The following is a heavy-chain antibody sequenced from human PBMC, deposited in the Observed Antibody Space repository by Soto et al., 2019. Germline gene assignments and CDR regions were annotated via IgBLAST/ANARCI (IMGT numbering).Heavy chain of an antibody. V-gene: IGHV4-61*01. CDR2: IYYSGST. J-gene: IGHJ4*02. D-gene: IGHD5-18*01. CDR1: GGSVSSGSYY. CDR3: ARSSRGSYGP. Sequence: QVQLQESGPGLVKPSETLSLTCTVSGGSVSSGSYYWSWIRQPPGKGLEWIGYIYYSGSTNYNPALRSRVTISVATSKTQFSLNLSSVTAAATAVSYCARSSRGSYGPWGQGTLVTVSS.